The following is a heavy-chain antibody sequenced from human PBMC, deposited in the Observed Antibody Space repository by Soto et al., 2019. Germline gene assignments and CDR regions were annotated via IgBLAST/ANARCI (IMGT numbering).Heavy chain of an antibody. D-gene: IGHD2-15*01. CDR3: ARGGLGGPPLNYYYYGMDV. Sequence: QVQLVQSGAEVKKPGASVKVSCKASGYTFTSYDINWVRQATGQGLEWMGWMNPNSGNTGYAQKFQGRVTMTRNTSISTAYMELSSLRSEDTAVYYCARGGLGGPPLNYYYYGMDVWGQGTTVTVSS. CDR1: GYTFTSYD. CDR2: MNPNSGNT. J-gene: IGHJ6*02. V-gene: IGHV1-8*01.